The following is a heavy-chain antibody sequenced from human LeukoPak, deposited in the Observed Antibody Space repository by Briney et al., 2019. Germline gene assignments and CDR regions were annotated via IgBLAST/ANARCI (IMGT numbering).Heavy chain of an antibody. CDR3: ARTMRRIMITFGGVKPPDY. V-gene: IGHV3-21*01. CDR2: ISSSSSYI. J-gene: IGHJ4*02. D-gene: IGHD3-16*01. CDR1: GFTFSSYS. Sequence: GGSLRLSCAASGFTFSSYSMNWVRQAPGKGLEWVSSISSSSSYIYYADSVKGRFTISRDNAKNSLYLQMNSLRAEDTAVYHCARTMRRIMITFGGVKPPDYWGQGTLVTVSS.